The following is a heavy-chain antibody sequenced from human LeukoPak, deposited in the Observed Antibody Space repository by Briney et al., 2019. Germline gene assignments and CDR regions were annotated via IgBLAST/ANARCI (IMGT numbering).Heavy chain of an antibody. J-gene: IGHJ4*02. D-gene: IGHD2-15*01. V-gene: IGHV1-69*01. Sequence: GSSVKVSCKASGGTFSSYAISWVRQAPGQGLEWMGGIIPMFGTANYAQKFQGRVTITADESTSTAYMELSSLRSEDTAVYYCARDRGCSGGSCYSIYFDYWGQGTLVTVSS. CDR3: ARDRGCSGGSCYSIYFDY. CDR2: IIPMFGTA. CDR1: GGTFSSYA.